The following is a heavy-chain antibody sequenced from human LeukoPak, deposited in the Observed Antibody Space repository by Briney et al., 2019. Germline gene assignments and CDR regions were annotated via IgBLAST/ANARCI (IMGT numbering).Heavy chain of an antibody. D-gene: IGHD3-9*01. CDR2: ISAYNGNT. V-gene: IGHV1-18*04. CDR3: ARDPPIRYFDWLPHYYYYGMDV. J-gene: IGHJ6*04. CDR1: GYTFTSYG. Sequence: ASVKVSCKASGYTFTSYGISWVRQAPGQGLEWMGWISAYNGNTNYAQKLQGRVTMTTDTSTSTAYMELRSLRSDDTAVYYCARDPPIRYFDWLPHYYYYGMDVWAKGPRSPSPQ.